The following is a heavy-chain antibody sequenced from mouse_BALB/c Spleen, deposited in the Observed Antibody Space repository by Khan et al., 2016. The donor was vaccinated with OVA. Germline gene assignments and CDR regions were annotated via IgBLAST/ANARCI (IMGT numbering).Heavy chain of an antibody. V-gene: IGHV1-7*01. CDR1: GYTFINYW. J-gene: IGHJ2*01. CDR2: INPSTAYT. D-gene: IGHD1-1*01. Sequence: QIQLVQSGAELAKPWASVKMSCKASGYTFINYWILWVKQRPGQGLEWIGYINPSTAYTEYNQNFKDKATLTADKSSRTAYMQLSSLTSEDSAVCYCARRGLRWDFDYWGQGTTLTVSS. CDR3: ARRGLRWDFDY.